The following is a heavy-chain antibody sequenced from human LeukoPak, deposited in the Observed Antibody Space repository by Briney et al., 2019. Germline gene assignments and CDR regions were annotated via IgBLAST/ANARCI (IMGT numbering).Heavy chain of an antibody. CDR2: IYSGGST. D-gene: IGHD1-26*01. CDR1: GFTVSSNY. CDR3: ARAPLVGATLYYYYYGMDV. V-gene: IGHV3-53*04. Sequence: GGSLRPSCAASGFTVSSNYMSWVRQAPGKGLEWVSVIYSGGSTYYADSVKGRFTISRHNSKNTLYLQMNSLRAEDTAVYYCARAPLVGATLYYYYYGMDVWGQGTTVTVSS. J-gene: IGHJ6*02.